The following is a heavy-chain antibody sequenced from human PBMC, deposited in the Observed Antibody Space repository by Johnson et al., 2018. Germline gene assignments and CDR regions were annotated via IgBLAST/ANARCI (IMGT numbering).Heavy chain of an antibody. Sequence: EVQLVESGAEVTKPGESLKISCKGSGYSFTSYWIGWVRQMPGKGLEWMGIIYPGDSDTRYSPSFQGQVTISADKSISTAYLQWSSLKASDTAMYYCASLYYDFWSGYSNDAFDIWGQGTMVTVSS. CDR3: ASLYYDFWSGYSNDAFDI. J-gene: IGHJ3*02. CDR2: IYPGDSDT. V-gene: IGHV5-51*01. CDR1: GYSFTSYW. D-gene: IGHD3-3*01.